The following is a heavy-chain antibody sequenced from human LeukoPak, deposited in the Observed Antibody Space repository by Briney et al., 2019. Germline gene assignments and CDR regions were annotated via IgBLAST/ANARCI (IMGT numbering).Heavy chain of an antibody. V-gene: IGHV3-73*01. J-gene: IGHJ4*02. Sequence: GGSLRLSCAASGLTFSGSGIHWVRQASGKGLEWLGRIGRQGDSDATRYAASLKGKFTIFRVDSRNTAYLQMNSLKTEDTAVYYCAGAYNFLTGLNYCGQGTLVTVSS. CDR1: GLTFSGSG. CDR2: IGRQGDSDAT. CDR3: AGAYNFLTGLNY. D-gene: IGHD3-9*01.